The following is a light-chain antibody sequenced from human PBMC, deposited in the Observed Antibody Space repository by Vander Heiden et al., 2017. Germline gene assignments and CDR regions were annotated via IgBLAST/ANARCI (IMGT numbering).Light chain of an antibody. J-gene: IGKJ2*01. V-gene: IGKV3-15*01. CDR2: GAS. Sequence: ELVITPSPARLSVSPGDRTSLSCRASQSLNNDLAWYEQKPGQAPRLLIYGASSRATGVPDRFSASGSGTDFTLTISSLQSEDSASYFCQQYHTWPYTFGQGTKLEIK. CDR3: QQYHTWPYT. CDR1: QSLNND.